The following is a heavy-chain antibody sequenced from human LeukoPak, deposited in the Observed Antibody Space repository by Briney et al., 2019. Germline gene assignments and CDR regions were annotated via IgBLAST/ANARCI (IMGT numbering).Heavy chain of an antibody. Sequence: GGSLRLSCAVSGLTFSNLKMNWVRQAPGKGLEWVSYISAGGRTTFYADSVTGRFTISRDNAKNSLYLQMSSLRVEDTAVYYCASWAGNTQSDSWSGPFDYWGRGSLVTVSS. CDR1: GLTFSNLK. CDR3: ASWAGNTQSDSWSGPFDY. V-gene: IGHV3-48*03. D-gene: IGHD3-3*01. J-gene: IGHJ4*02. CDR2: ISAGGRTT.